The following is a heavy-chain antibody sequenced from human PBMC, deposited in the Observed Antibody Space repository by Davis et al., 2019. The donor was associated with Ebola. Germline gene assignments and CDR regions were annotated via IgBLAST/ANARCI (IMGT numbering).Heavy chain of an antibody. D-gene: IGHD3-10*01. J-gene: IGHJ5*02. CDR3: ARALVITMVRGVYNWFDP. CDR2: IYFGGHT. V-gene: IGHV4-39*07. CDR1: GGSTTSSIYF. Sequence: MPSETLSLTCTLSGGSTTSSIYFWAWVRKPPGKGLEWIGTIYFGGHTYYNPSLKGRRTISVDKSRNQFSLKLSSVTAADTAVYYCARALVITMVRGVYNWFDPWGQGTLVTVSS.